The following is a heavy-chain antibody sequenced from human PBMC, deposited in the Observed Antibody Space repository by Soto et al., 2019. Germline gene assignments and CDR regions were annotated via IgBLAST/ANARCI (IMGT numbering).Heavy chain of an antibody. CDR2: IYDSGSA. CDR1: GGSISNSDYY. V-gene: IGHV4-30-4*01. Sequence: QVQLQESGPGLVKPSQTLSLTCTVSGGSISNSDYYWSWIRQPPGKGLEWIGHIYDSGSAYHNPSLKSRVTISVDTSKKQFSLKLSSVTAADTAVYYCARDLRDGYKPADAFDIWGQGTMVTVSS. D-gene: IGHD5-12*01. CDR3: ARDLRDGYKPADAFDI. J-gene: IGHJ3*02.